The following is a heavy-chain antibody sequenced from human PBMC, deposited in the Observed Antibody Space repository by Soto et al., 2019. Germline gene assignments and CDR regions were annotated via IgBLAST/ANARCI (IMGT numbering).Heavy chain of an antibody. CDR1: GFTFSDYY. CDR2: ISSSGSTI. D-gene: IGHD5-12*01. J-gene: IGHJ6*02. Sequence: NPGGSLRLSCAASGFTFSDYYMSWIRQAPGKGLEWVSYISSSGSTIYYADSVKGRFTISRDNAKNSLCLQMNSLRAEDTAVYYCALEGPTIFYGMDVWGQGTTVTVSS. CDR3: ALEGPTIFYGMDV. V-gene: IGHV3-11*01.